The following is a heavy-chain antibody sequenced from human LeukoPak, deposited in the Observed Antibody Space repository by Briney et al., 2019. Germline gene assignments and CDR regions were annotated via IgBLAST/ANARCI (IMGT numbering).Heavy chain of an antibody. CDR3: ARDHQLGAPMEDV. V-gene: IGHV3-7*01. Sequence: GGSLRLSCAASGFTFVGYWMSWVRQAPGRGLEWVANIKQDGSEKYYVDSVKGRFTISRDNTKNSLYLQMNSLRAEDTAVYYCARDHQLGAPMEDVWGQGTMVTVSS. D-gene: IGHD6-6*01. J-gene: IGHJ3*01. CDR1: GFTFVGYW. CDR2: IKQDGSEK.